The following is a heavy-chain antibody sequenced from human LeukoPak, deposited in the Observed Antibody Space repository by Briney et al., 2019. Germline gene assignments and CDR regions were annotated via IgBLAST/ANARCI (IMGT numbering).Heavy chain of an antibody. V-gene: IGHV4-61*01. D-gene: IGHD2-2*01. CDR3: AKLTCSSTFCPLDY. CDR1: GGSVSSGSYY. J-gene: IGHJ4*02. Sequence: PSETLSLTCTVSGGSVSSGSYYWSWIRQPPGKGLEWIGYIYYSGSTNYNPSLKSRVTISVDTSKNQFSLRLTSVTAADTALYYCAKLTCSSTFCPLDYWGQGTLVTVSS. CDR2: IYYSGST.